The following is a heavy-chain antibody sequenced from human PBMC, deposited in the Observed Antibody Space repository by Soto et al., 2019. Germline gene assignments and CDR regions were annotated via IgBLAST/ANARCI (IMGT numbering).Heavy chain of an antibody. CDR1: GGTFSSYA. CDR2: IIPIFGTA. D-gene: IGHD2-2*01. V-gene: IGHV1-69*06. J-gene: IGHJ6*02. Sequence: QVQLVQSGAEVKKPGSSVKVSCKASGGTFSSYAISWVRQAPGQGLEWMGGIIPIFGTANYAQKFQGRVTITADKSTSTAYMELSSLRSDDTAVYYCARAYCSSTSCYRKYYYYYGMDVWGQGTTVTVSS. CDR3: ARAYCSSTSCYRKYYYYYGMDV.